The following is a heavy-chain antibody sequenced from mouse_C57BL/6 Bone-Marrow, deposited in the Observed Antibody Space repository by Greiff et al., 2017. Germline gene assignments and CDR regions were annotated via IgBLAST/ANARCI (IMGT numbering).Heavy chain of an antibody. V-gene: IGHV5-17*01. Sequence: EVMLVESGGGLVKPGGSLKLTCAASGFTFSDYGMHWVRQAPEKGLEWVAYISSGSSTIYYADTVKGRFTISRDNAKNTLFLQMTSLRSEDTAMYYCANYDNYVDYAMDYWGQGTSVTVSS. CDR1: GFTFSDYG. J-gene: IGHJ4*01. D-gene: IGHD2-1*01. CDR2: ISSGSSTI. CDR3: ANYDNYVDYAMDY.